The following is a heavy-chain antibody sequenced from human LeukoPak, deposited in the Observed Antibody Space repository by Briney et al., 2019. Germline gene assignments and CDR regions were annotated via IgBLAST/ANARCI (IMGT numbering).Heavy chain of an antibody. Sequence: SVKVSCKASGGTFSSYHISWVRQAPGQGLGWMGRIIPILDIPNYAQKFQGRVTITADKSTSTAYMELSSLRSGDTAVYYCGVGYYDTSGYYHDYWGQGTLVTVSS. CDR1: GGTFSSYH. J-gene: IGHJ4*02. CDR3: GVGYYDTSGYYHDY. D-gene: IGHD3-22*01. CDR2: IIPILDIP. V-gene: IGHV1-69*02.